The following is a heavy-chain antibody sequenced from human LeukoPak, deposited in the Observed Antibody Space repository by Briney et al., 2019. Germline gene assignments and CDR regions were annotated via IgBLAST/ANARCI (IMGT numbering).Heavy chain of an antibody. V-gene: IGHV3-11*01. Sequence: GGSLRLSCAASGFTFSDYYMSWIRQAPGKGLEWVSYISSSGRTIYYADSVKGRFTISRDNSKNPLYLQMNSLRAEDTAVYYCATSNIAARDYWGQGTLVTVSS. D-gene: IGHD6-6*01. CDR3: ATSNIAARDY. CDR2: ISSSGRTI. J-gene: IGHJ4*02. CDR1: GFTFSDYY.